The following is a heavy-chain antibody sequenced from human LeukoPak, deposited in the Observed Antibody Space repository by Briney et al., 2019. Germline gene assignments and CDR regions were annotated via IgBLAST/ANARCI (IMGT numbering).Heavy chain of an antibody. CDR1: GFTFSSYA. CDR3: AKDREVRGVIYFDY. D-gene: IGHD3-10*01. J-gene: IGHJ4*02. Sequence: GGSLRLSCAASGFTFSSYAINWVRRVPGKGLEWVSGISGSGGSTYYADSVKGRFTVSRDTSKSTIYLQMNSLRAEDTAVYYCAKDREVRGVIYFDYWGQGTLVTVSS. CDR2: ISGSGGST. V-gene: IGHV3-23*01.